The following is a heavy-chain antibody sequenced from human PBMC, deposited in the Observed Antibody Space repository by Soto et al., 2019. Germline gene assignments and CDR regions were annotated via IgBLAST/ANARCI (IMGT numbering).Heavy chain of an antibody. D-gene: IGHD3-3*01. CDR2: IYHSGST. CDR1: GYSISSGYY. Sequence: KSSETLSLTCAVSGYSISSGYYWGWIRQPPGKGLEWIGSIYHSGSTYYNPSLKSRVTISVDTSKNQFSLKLSSVTAADTAVSYCARDHGSRITISGLRRGPEYWGQGTLVTAS. CDR3: ARDHGSRITISGLRRGPEY. J-gene: IGHJ4*02. V-gene: IGHV4-38-2*02.